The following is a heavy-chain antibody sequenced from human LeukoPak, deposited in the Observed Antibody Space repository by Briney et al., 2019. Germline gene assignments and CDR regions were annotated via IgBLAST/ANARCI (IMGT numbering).Heavy chain of an antibody. V-gene: IGHV3-20*04. CDR3: TGYYYDSSRGFDL. CDR1: GFKFGDYD. D-gene: IGHD3-22*01. J-gene: IGHJ5*02. CDR2: INWNGAWT. Sequence: RTGGSLRLSCAASGFKFGDYDMRWVRQAPGKGLEWVCDINWNGAWTGYADAVKGRFTISRDNAKNSLFLQMNSLRAEDTALYYCTGYYYDSSRGFDLWGQGTLVTVSA.